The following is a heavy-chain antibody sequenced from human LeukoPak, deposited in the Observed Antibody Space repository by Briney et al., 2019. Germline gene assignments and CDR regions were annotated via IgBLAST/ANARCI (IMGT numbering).Heavy chain of an antibody. CDR2: ISGSGGST. CDR1: GFTFSSYA. D-gene: IGHD3-10*01. J-gene: IGHJ4*02. Sequence: PGGSLRLSCAASGFTFSSYAMSWVRPAPGKGLEWVSAISGSGGSTYYADSVKGWFTISRDNSKNTLYLQMNSLRAEDTAVYYCVKLGGSGSYYRGPVDYWGQGTLVTVSS. CDR3: VKLGGSGSYYRGPVDY. V-gene: IGHV3-23*01.